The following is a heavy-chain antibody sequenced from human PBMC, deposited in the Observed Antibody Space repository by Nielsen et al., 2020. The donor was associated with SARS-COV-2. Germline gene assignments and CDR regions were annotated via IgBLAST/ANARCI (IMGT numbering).Heavy chain of an antibody. CDR3: VRGLQVPNGLAHR. Sequence: GESLKISCVASAFTFSTYWMHWVRQAPGKGLVWVSRINSDGSSTSYADSVKGRFTISRDNAKNTLYLQMNSLRAEDTAVYYCVRGLQVPNGLAHRWGQGTLVIVSS. D-gene: IGHD3-16*01. CDR1: AFTFSTYW. CDR2: INSDGSST. J-gene: IGHJ4*02. V-gene: IGHV3-74*01.